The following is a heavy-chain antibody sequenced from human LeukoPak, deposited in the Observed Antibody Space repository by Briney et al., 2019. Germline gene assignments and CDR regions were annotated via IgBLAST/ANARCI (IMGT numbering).Heavy chain of an antibody. CDR3: ARVRDYYASSDYSDY. CDR2: ISGYNAKT. V-gene: IGHV1-18*04. CDR1: GYTFTSYY. J-gene: IGHJ4*02. Sequence: ASMKVSCKTSGYTFTSYYVSWVRQAPGQGLEWMGWISGYNAKTKYVQKFQGRITMTIDTSTTTAYMELRSLTFDDTAVYYCARVRDYYASSDYSDYWGQGTLVTVSS. D-gene: IGHD3-22*01.